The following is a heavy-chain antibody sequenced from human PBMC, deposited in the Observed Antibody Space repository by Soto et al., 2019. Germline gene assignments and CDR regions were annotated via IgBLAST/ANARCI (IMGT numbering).Heavy chain of an antibody. Sequence: GGSLRLSCAASGFTDSSNYMSWVRQAPGKGLEWVSAISGSGGSTYYADSVKGRFTISRDNSKNTLYLQMNSLRAEDTAVYYCAAIPGKGDYYYGMDVWGQGTTVTVSS. CDR2: ISGSGGST. J-gene: IGHJ6*02. CDR3: AAIPGKGDYYYGMDV. CDR1: GFTDSSNY. D-gene: IGHD2-2*02. V-gene: IGHV3-23*01.